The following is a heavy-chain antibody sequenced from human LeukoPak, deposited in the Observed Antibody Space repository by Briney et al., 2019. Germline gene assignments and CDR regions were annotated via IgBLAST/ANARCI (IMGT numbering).Heavy chain of an antibody. CDR1: GFTFSSYS. CDR3: ARGGGPYDMWSGTNWFDP. D-gene: IGHD3-3*01. CDR2: ISSSGSTI. Sequence: PGGSLRLSCAASGFTFSSYSMNWVRQTPGKGLEWLSYISSSGSTIDYADYVKGRFTISRDNAKSSLYLQMNSLRAEDTAVHYCARGGGPYDMWSGTNWFDPWGQGTLVTVSS. J-gene: IGHJ5*02. V-gene: IGHV3-48*04.